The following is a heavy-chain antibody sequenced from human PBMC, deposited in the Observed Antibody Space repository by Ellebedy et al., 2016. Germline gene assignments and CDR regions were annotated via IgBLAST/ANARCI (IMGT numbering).Heavy chain of an antibody. CDR2: IYHSGST. D-gene: IGHD3-9*01. CDR3: AREATYYDILTGYSPQGWFDP. J-gene: IGHJ5*02. Sequence: SETLSLTXTVSGGSISSGGYSWSWIRQPPGKGLEWIGYIYHSGSTYYNPSLKSRVTISVDRSKNQFSLKLSSVTAADTAVYYCAREATYYDILTGYSPQGWFDPWGQGTLVTVSS. V-gene: IGHV4-30-2*01. CDR1: GGSISSGGYS.